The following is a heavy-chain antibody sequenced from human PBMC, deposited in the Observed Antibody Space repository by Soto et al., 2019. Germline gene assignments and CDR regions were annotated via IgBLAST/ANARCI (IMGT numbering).Heavy chain of an antibody. Sequence: QVQLQQWGAGLLKPSETLSLTCAVYGGSFSGYYWSWIRQPPGKGLEWIGEINHSGSTNYNPSLKRRVTISVDTSKNQFSLKLSSVTAADTAVYYCARGTRFYDYIWGSYRRGWFDPWGQGTLVTVSS. CDR3: ARGTRFYDYIWGSYRRGWFDP. CDR1: GGSFSGYY. J-gene: IGHJ5*02. D-gene: IGHD3-16*02. CDR2: INHSGST. V-gene: IGHV4-34*01.